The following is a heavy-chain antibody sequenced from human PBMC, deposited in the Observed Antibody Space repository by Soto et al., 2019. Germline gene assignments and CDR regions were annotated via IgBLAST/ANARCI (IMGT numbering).Heavy chain of an antibody. D-gene: IGHD1-1*01. Sequence: VQLVESGGGLIQPGGSLRLSCAASGFTVSNNHMNWVRQAAGKGLELVSFVHGGGSTSYEDSVKGRFTISRDNSKNTLYLQMDSLRAEDTAIYYCAGRWTTSASLDYWGRGTLVTVSS. CDR2: VHGGGST. CDR3: AGRWTTSASLDY. CDR1: GFTVSNNH. V-gene: IGHV3-53*01. J-gene: IGHJ4*02.